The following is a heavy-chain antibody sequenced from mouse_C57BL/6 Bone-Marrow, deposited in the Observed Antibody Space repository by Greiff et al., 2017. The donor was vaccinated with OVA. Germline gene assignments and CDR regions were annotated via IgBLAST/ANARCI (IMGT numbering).Heavy chain of an antibody. CDR1: GYTFTSYT. Sequence: QVQLKQSGAELARPGASVKMSCKASGYTFTSYTMHWVKQRPGQGLEWIGYINPSSGYTKYNQKFKDKATLTADKSSSTAYMQLSSLTSEDSAVYYCASFYYGNYVYAMDYWGQGTSVTVSS. V-gene: IGHV1-4*01. J-gene: IGHJ4*01. CDR3: ASFYYGNYVYAMDY. CDR2: INPSSGYT. D-gene: IGHD2-1*01.